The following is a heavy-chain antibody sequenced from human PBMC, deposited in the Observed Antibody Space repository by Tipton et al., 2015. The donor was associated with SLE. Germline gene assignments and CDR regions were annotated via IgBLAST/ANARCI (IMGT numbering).Heavy chain of an antibody. CDR2: IYYSGST. Sequence: TLSLTCAVYGGSFSGYYWSWIRQPPGKGLEWIGYIYYSGSTNYNPSLKSRVTISVDTSKNQFSLKLSSVTAADTAVYYCASGWYSGYEGLSFDYWGQGTLVTVSS. V-gene: IGHV4-59*08. D-gene: IGHD5-12*01. J-gene: IGHJ4*02. CDR3: ASGWYSGYEGLSFDY. CDR1: GGSFSGYY.